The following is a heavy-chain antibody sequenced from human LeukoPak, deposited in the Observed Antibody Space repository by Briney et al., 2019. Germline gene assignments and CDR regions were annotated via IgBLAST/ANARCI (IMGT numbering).Heavy chain of an antibody. CDR3: ARPDTAMPRINYFDY. J-gene: IGHJ4*02. CDR2: IIPIFGTA. CDR1: GGTFSSYA. Sequence: RASVKVSCKASGGTFSSYAISWVRQAPGQGLEWMGGIIPIFGTANYAQKFQGRVTITADESTSTAYMELSSLRAEDTAVYYCARPDTAMPRINYFDYWGQGTLVTVSS. D-gene: IGHD5-18*01. V-gene: IGHV1-69*13.